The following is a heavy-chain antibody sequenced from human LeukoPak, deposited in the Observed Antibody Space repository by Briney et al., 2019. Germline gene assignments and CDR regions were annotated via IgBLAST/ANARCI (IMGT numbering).Heavy chain of an antibody. CDR1: GGSISSYY. D-gene: IGHD3-9*01. CDR2: IYYSGST. Sequence: SETLSLTCTVSGGSISSYYWSWIRQPPGKGLEWIGYIYYSGSTKYNPSSKSRVTISVDTSKNQFSLKLISVTAADTAVYYCATVVRDDILTGYYIDYWGQGTLVTVSS. CDR3: ATVVRDDILTGYYIDY. V-gene: IGHV4-59*01. J-gene: IGHJ4*02.